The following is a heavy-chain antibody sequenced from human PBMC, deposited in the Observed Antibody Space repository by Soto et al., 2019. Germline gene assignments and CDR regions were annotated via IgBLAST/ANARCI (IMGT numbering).Heavy chain of an antibody. J-gene: IGHJ4*02. CDR3: ARDFISSRGGGGGDGDSVDY. V-gene: IGHV4-30-4*01. CDR1: GGSISSGDYY. CDR2: IYYSGST. Sequence: SETLSLTCTVSGGSISSGDYYWSWIRQPPGKGLEWIGYIYYSGSTYYNPSLKSRVTISVDTSKNQFPLKLSSVTAADTAVYYCARDFISSRGGGGGDGDSVDYWGQGTLVTVSS. D-gene: IGHD2-21*01.